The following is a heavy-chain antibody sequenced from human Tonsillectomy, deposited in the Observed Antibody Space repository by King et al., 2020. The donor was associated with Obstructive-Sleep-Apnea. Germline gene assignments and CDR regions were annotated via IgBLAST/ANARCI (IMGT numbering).Heavy chain of an antibody. CDR3: ARGRYGTSPSGYYYYAMDV. CDR1: GGSFSTYA. D-gene: IGHD6-13*01. J-gene: IGHJ6*02. CDR2: IIPIFGTA. V-gene: IGHV1-69*01. Sequence: VQLVESGAEVKKPGSSVKVSCKASGGSFSTYAISWVRQAPGQGLEWMGGIIPIFGTASNAQKFQGRVTITADESTSTAYMEVSSLRSEDTAVYYCARGRYGTSPSGYYYYAMDVWAKGPRSPSP.